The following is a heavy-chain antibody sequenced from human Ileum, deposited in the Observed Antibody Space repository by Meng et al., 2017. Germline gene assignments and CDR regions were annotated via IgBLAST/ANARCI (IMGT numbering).Heavy chain of an antibody. D-gene: IGHD1-7*01. V-gene: IGHV1-2*06. CDR1: GYSFTGYY. Sequence: QVHVVQSGAEVKKPGASVKVSCKPSGYSFTGYYMHWVRQAPGQGLEWMGRINSSSGGTNYAQKFKGRVTLTRDISTVYMELSSLRSDDTAVYYCASRNYNYDDYFEYWGQGTLVTVSS. CDR3: ASRNYNYDDYFEY. J-gene: IGHJ4*02. CDR2: INSSSGGT.